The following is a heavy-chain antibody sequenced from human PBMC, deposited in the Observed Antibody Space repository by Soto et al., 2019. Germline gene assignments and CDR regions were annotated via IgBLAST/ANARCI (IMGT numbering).Heavy chain of an antibody. D-gene: IGHD3-22*01. CDR1: GFTFSSYA. CDR2: ISGSGGST. J-gene: IGHJ4*02. Sequence: PGGSLRLSCAASGFTFSSYAMSWVRQAPGKGLVWVSGISGSGGSTNYADSVKGRFTISRDNAKNTVFLQMNSLRVEDMAVYYCVRGASSGYYRIDYWGQGALVTVSS. V-gene: IGHV3-23*01. CDR3: VRGASSGYYRIDY.